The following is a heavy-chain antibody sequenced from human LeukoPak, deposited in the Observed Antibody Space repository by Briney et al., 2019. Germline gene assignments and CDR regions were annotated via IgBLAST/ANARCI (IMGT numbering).Heavy chain of an antibody. CDR3: AKEGFATDAFDI. Sequence: GGSLRLSCAASGFSFSDYSMNWVRQAPGKGLECLSYITSDSKTTWYTDSVKGRFTISRDNSKNTLYLQMNSLRAEDTAVYYCAKEGFATDAFDIWGQGTMVTVSS. J-gene: IGHJ3*02. CDR1: GFSFSDYS. V-gene: IGHV3-48*01. CDR2: ITSDSKTT.